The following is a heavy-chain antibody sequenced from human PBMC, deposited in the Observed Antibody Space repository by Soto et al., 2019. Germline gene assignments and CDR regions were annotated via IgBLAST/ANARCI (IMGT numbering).Heavy chain of an antibody. D-gene: IGHD3-10*01. Sequence: PSETLSLTYTVSGGSISSGGYYWSWIRQHPGKGLEWIGYIYYSGSTYYNPSLKSRVTISVDTSKNQFSLKLSSVTAADTAVYYCARDLMAYYGSGSSWGQGTLVTVSS. CDR3: ARDLMAYYGSGSS. J-gene: IGHJ5*02. CDR1: GGSISSGGYY. CDR2: IYYSGST. V-gene: IGHV4-31*03.